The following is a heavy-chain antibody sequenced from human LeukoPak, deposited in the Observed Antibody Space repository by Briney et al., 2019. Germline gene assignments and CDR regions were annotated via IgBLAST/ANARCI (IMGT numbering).Heavy chain of an antibody. Sequence: GGSLRLSCAASGFTVSSNYMSWVRQAPGKGLEWVSVIYSGGSTYYADSVKGRFTISRDNSKNTLYLQMNSLRAEDTAVYYCARRLYSGSWSSFDYWGQGTLVTVSS. J-gene: IGHJ4*02. CDR3: ARRLYSGSWSSFDY. CDR1: GFTVSSNY. V-gene: IGHV3-53*01. CDR2: IYSGGST. D-gene: IGHD6-13*01.